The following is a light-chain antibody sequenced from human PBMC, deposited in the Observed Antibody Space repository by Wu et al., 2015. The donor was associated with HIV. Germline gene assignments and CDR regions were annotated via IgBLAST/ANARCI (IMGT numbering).Light chain of an antibody. CDR3: QQRSNWPLT. V-gene: IGKV3-11*01. CDR1: QSIGVF. CDR2: DAS. J-gene: IGKJ4*01. Sequence: EIVLKQSPVTLSLSPGERATLYCKASQSIGVFLDWFQYKRGQAPRLLIYDASNRATGIPARFSGSGSGKDFILTISSVEPGDFAVYYCQQRSNWPLTFGAGTDVEI.